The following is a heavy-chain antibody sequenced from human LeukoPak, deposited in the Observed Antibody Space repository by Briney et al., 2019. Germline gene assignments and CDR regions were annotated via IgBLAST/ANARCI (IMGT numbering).Heavy chain of an antibody. Sequence: ASVKVSCKASGYTFTSYAMYWVRQAPGQRLEWMGWINAGNGNTKYSQKFQGRVTITRDTSASTAYMELSSLRSEDTAVYYCARRVDTNYYYYGMDVWGQGTTVTVSS. CDR3: ARRVDTNYYYYGMDV. CDR2: INAGNGNT. V-gene: IGHV1-3*01. CDR1: GYTFTSYA. D-gene: IGHD2-15*01. J-gene: IGHJ6*02.